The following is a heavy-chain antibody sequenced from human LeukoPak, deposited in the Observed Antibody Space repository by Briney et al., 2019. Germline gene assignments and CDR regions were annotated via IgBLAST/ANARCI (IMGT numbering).Heavy chain of an antibody. D-gene: IGHD6-13*01. CDR1: GYTFTSYW. CDR2: VYPADSDT. CDR3: ARVYSTFDY. Sequence: GESLKISCKGSGYTFTSYWIGWVRQMPGKGLGWMGIVYPADSDTRYSPSFQGQVTISADKSISTAYLQWSSLKASDTAMYYCARVYSTFDYWAQGALVTVSS. J-gene: IGHJ4*02. V-gene: IGHV5-51*01.